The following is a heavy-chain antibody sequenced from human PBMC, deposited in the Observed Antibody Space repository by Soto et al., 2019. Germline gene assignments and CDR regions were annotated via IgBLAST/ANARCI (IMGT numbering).Heavy chain of an antibody. D-gene: IGHD5-18*01. CDR2: IYDSGSA. V-gene: IGHV4-59*01. J-gene: IGHJ6*02. Sequence: QVQLQESGPGLVKPSETLSLTCTVSGDSISTYYWTWIRQPPGKGLEWIGYIYDSGSASYNPSLMXRXTXSXXTSKIEFDQKLRSVTAADTAVYYCPRGGNTALAYYFSGMDVWGQGTTVTVSS. CDR1: GDSISTYY. CDR3: PRGGNTALAYYFSGMDV.